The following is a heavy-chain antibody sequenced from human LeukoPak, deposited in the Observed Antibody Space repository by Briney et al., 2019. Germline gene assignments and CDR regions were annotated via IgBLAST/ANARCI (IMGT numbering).Heavy chain of an antibody. CDR2: ISAYNGNT. J-gene: IGHJ4*02. V-gene: IGHV1-18*01. CDR3: AKDNIPNYDILTGYDY. Sequence: GASVKVSCKASGYTFTSYGISWVRQAPGQGLEWMGWISAYNGNTNYAQKLQGRVTMTTDTSTSTAYMELRSLRSDDTAVYYCAKDNIPNYDILTGYDYWGQGTLVTVSS. CDR1: GYTFTSYG. D-gene: IGHD3-9*01.